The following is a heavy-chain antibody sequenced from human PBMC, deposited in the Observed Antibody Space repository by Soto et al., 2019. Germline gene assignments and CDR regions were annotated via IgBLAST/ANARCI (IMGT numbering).Heavy chain of an antibody. CDR3: ARVICSSTSCYYYYYGMDV. Sequence: ASVKVSCKASGGTFSSYAISWVRQAPGQGLEWMGGIIPIFGTANYAQKFQGRVTITADESTSTAYMELSSLRSEDTAVYYCARVICSSTSCYYYYYGMDVWGQGTTVTVSS. CDR1: GGTFSSYA. J-gene: IGHJ6*02. V-gene: IGHV1-69*13. D-gene: IGHD2-2*01. CDR2: IIPIFGTA.